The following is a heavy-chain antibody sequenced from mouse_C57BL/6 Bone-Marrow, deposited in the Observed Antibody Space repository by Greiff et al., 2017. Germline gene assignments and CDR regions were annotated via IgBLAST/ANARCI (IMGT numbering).Heavy chain of an antibody. CDR2: IYPGNSDT. Sequence: EVKLVESGTVLARPGASVKMSCKTSGYTFTSYWMHWVKQRPGQGLEWIGAIYPGNSDTSYNQKFKGKAKLTAVTSASTAYMELSSLTNEDSAVYYCTRGLCGGLWAMDYWGQGTSVTVSS. D-gene: IGHD6-5*01. CDR3: TRGLCGGLWAMDY. J-gene: IGHJ4*01. CDR1: GYTFTSYW. V-gene: IGHV1-5*01.